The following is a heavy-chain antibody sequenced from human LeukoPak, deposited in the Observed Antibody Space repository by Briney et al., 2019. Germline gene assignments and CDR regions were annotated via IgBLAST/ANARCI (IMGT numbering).Heavy chain of an antibody. CDR2: ISGSGGST. CDR3: AARSNNWYVLDN. D-gene: IGHD6-13*01. CDR1: GFTFSSYA. J-gene: IGHJ4*02. Sequence: GGSLRLSCAASGFTFSSYAMSWVRQAPGKGLEWVSGISGSGGSTYYADSVKGRFTISRDNSKNTLYVQMNSLRAEDTAVYYCAARSNNWYVLDNWGQGTLVTVSS. V-gene: IGHV3-23*01.